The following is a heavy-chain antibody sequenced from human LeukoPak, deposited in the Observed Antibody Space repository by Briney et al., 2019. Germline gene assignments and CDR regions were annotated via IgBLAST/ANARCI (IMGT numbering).Heavy chain of an antibody. D-gene: IGHD3-22*01. CDR1: GGSISSGGYS. CDR2: IYHSGST. J-gene: IGHJ4*02. V-gene: IGHV4-30-2*01. CDR3: ARSNDYYDSSGYYPPIGFDY. Sequence: SETPSLTCAVSGGSISSGGYSWSWIRQPPGKGLEWIGYIYHSGSTYYNPSLKSRVTISVDRSKNQFSLKLSSVTAADTAVYYCARSNDYYDSSGYYPPIGFDYWGQGTLVTVSS.